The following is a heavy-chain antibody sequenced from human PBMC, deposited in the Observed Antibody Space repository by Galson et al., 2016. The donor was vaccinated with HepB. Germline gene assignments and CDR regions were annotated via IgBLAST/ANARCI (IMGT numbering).Heavy chain of an antibody. CDR2: ISDSGTNI. J-gene: IGHJ3*01. CDR3: ARDVMGTWLYGFDL. D-gene: IGHD5-12*01. V-gene: IGHV3-48*02. CDR1: GFTFSPYN. Sequence: SLRLSCAASGFTFSPYNMNWVRQTPEKGLEWVSSISDSGTNIHYADSVKGRFTISRDNAENSLFLQMNSLRDEDTAMYYCARDVMGTWLYGFDLWGQGTMVTVSS.